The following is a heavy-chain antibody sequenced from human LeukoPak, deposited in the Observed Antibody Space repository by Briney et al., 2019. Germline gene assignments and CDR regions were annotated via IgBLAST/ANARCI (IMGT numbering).Heavy chain of an antibody. CDR3: ARRAGAYSHPYDY. CDR1: GFTFSSYA. CDR2: IYSDNT. J-gene: IGHJ4*02. D-gene: IGHD4/OR15-4a*01. V-gene: IGHV3-53*01. Sequence: GGSLRLSCAASGFTFSSYAMSWVRQAPGKGLEWVSFIYSDNTHYSDSVKGRFTISRDNSKNTLYLQVNSLRAEDTAVYYCARRAGAYSHPYDYWGQGTLVTVSS.